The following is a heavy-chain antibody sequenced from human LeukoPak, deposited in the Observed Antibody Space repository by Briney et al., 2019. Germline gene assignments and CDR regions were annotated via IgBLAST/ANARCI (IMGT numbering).Heavy chain of an antibody. J-gene: IGHJ4*02. D-gene: IGHD3-22*01. Sequence: ASVKVSCKASGYTFTGYYMHWVRQAPGQGLAWMGWINPNSGGTNDAQKFQGRVTMTRDTSISTAYMELSRLRADDTAGYYCASGSGSGYYSDYWGQGTLVTVSS. CDR2: INPNSGGT. CDR1: GYTFTGYY. V-gene: IGHV1-2*02. CDR3: ASGSGSGYYSDY.